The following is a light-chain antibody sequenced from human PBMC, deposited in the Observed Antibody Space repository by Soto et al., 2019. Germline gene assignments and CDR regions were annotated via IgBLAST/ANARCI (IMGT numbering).Light chain of an antibody. CDR2: DAS. J-gene: IGKJ5*01. CDR1: QDISNY. CDR3: QPYRHPIT. Sequence: DIQMTQSPSSLSASVGDRVTITCQASQDISNYLNWYQQKLGKAPKLLIYDASNLKTGVPSRFSGSGYETDFTFPISSLQPEDIATYYCQPYRHPITCGHGTRLDIK. V-gene: IGKV1-33*01.